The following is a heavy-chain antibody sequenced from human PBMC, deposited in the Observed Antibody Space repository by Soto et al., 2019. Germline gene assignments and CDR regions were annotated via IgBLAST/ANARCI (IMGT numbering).Heavy chain of an antibody. CDR2: IYYSGST. V-gene: IGHV4-59*01. CDR1: GGSISSYY. J-gene: IGHJ2*01. CDR3: AREQGGRLWYFDL. D-gene: IGHD3-16*01. Sequence: QVQLQESGPGLVKPSETLSLTCTVSGGSISSYYWSWIRQPPGKGLEWIGYIYYSGSTNYIPSLNSRVTISVDTSKNQFSLKLSSVTAADTAVYYCAREQGGRLWYFDLWGRGTLVTVSS.